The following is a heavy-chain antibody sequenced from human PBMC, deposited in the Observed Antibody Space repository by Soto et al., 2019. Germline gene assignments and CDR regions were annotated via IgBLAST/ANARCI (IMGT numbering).Heavy chain of an antibody. CDR2: ISSNGGST. J-gene: IGHJ4*02. CDR3: ARGSNGYHFAY. V-gene: IGHV3-64*01. Sequence: PGGSLRLSCAASGLTFSSYAMHWVRQAPGKGLEYVSAISSNGGSTDYANSVKGRFTISRDNSKNTLYLQMGSLRAEDMAVYYCARGSNGYHFAYWGQGTLVTVSS. D-gene: IGHD5-12*01. CDR1: GLTFSSYA.